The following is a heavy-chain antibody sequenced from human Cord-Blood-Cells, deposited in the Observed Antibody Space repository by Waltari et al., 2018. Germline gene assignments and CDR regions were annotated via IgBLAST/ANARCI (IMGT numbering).Heavy chain of an antibody. D-gene: IGHD6-13*01. J-gene: IGHJ5*02. CDR3: ARVDSSSWLNWFDP. CDR1: GGSFSGYY. Sequence: QVQLQQWGAGLLKPSETLSLTCAVYGGSFSGYYWSWIRQPPGKGLEWIGEINHSGSTNYNLSLKSRVTISVDTSKNQFSLKLSSVTAADTAVYYCARVDSSSWLNWFDPWGQGTLVTVSS. V-gene: IGHV4-34*01. CDR2: INHSGST.